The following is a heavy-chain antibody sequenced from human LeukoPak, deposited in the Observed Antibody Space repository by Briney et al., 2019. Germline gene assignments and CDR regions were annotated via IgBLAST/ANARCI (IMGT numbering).Heavy chain of an antibody. CDR2: INYSGST. J-gene: IGHJ3*02. CDR3: ARHKGAYSSSWYFAFDI. Sequence: SETLSLTCAVYGGSLSGYYWSWIRQPPGKGLEWIGEINYSGSTNYNPSLKSRVTISVDTSQNQFSLKLSSVTAADTAMYYCARHKGAYSSSWYFAFDIWGQGTMVTVSS. V-gene: IGHV4-34*01. CDR1: GGSLSGYY. D-gene: IGHD6-13*01.